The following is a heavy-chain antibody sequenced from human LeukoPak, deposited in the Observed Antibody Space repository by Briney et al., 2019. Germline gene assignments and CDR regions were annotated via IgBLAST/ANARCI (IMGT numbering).Heavy chain of an antibody. V-gene: IGHV7-4-1*02. CDR3: ARPSSSWPGDAFDI. CDR2: INTNTGNP. D-gene: IGHD6-13*01. J-gene: IGHJ3*02. Sequence: ASVKVSCKASGYTFTSYAMNWVRQAPGQGLEWMGWINTNTGNPTYAQGFTGRFVFSLDTSVSTSYLQISSLKAEDTAVFYCARPSSSWPGDAFDIWGQGKMVTVSS. CDR1: GYTFTSYA.